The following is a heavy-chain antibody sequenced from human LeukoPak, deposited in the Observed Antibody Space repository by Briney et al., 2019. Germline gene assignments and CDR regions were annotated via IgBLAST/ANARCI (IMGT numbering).Heavy chain of an antibody. J-gene: IGHJ4*02. CDR2: IHRDGRT. D-gene: IGHD3-9*01. CDR3: GKTDIYFNPIDY. V-gene: IGHV4-4*02. CDR1: GVSISSSEW. Sequence: SETLSLTCAVSGVSISSSEWWIWVRQPPGQGLEWIGEIHRDGRTRYNPSLTSRVTMSMDYSKNQFSLNVRFVTAADTAIYYCGKTDIYFNPIDYWGPGSLVTVSS.